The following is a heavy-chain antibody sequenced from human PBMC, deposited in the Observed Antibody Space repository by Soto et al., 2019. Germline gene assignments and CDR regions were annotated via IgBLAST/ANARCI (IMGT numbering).Heavy chain of an antibody. J-gene: IGHJ2*01. D-gene: IGHD6-6*01. CDR2: MNPNSGNT. CDR3: ARGRGRNIAARGGWYFDL. V-gene: IGHV1-8*01. Sequence: QVQLVQSGAEVKKPGASVKVSCKASGYTFTSYDINWVRQATGQGLEWMGWMNPNSGNTGYAQKFQGRVTMTRHTTRSTAYMELSSLRSEDTAVYYCARGRGRNIAARGGWYFDLWGRGTLVTVSS. CDR1: GYTFTSYD.